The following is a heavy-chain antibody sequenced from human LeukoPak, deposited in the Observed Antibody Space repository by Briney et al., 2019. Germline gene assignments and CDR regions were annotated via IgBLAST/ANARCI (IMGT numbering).Heavy chain of an antibody. CDR1: GGSLSGYY. J-gene: IGHJ3*02. CDR2: INHSGST. V-gene: IGHV4-34*01. Sequence: SETLSLTCAVYGGSLSGYYWSWIRQPPGKGLEWIGEINHSGSTNYNPSLKSRVTISVDTSKNQFSLKLSSVTAADTAAYYCAGPYGDYGGAAFDIWGQGTMVTVSS. D-gene: IGHD4-17*01. CDR3: AGPYGDYGGAAFDI.